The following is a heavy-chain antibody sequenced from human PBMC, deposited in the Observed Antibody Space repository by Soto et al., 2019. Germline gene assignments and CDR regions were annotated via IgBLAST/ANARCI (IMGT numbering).Heavy chain of an antibody. V-gene: IGHV5-51*01. CDR3: ARQHVDCSGGICYPNWFDA. CDR2: IYPVDSDT. J-gene: IGHJ5*02. CDR1: GYRFTSFW. D-gene: IGHD2-15*01. Sequence: EVQLVQSGAEVKKPGESLKISCKGSGYRFTSFWIGWVRQMPGKGLEWMGIIYPVDSDTRYSPSFQGQVTISADKSITTTYLQWSSLKASDTAMYYCARQHVDCSGGICYPNWFDAWGQGPLVTVSS.